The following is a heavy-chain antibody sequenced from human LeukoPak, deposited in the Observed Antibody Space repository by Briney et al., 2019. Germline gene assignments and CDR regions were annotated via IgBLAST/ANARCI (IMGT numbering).Heavy chain of an antibody. Sequence: PGGSLRLSCAASGFTISGYWMHWVRQAPGKGLMWASHVSSDGSRTYADSVKGRFTVSRDNKKDMVYLQMSSLRAEDTAVYYCATDGAYGLTHWGQGTLVTVSS. J-gene: IGHJ4*02. D-gene: IGHD3-16*01. CDR2: VSSDGSR. V-gene: IGHV3-74*01. CDR1: GFTISGYW. CDR3: ATDGAYGLTH.